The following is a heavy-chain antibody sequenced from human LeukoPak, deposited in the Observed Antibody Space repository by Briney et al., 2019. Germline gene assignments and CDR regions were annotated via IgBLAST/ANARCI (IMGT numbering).Heavy chain of an antibody. CDR1: GFTFSSYW. D-gene: IGHD6-19*01. CDR2: IKQDGSEK. J-gene: IGHJ5*02. V-gene: IGHV3-7*01. CDR3: ARQWLAGGEWFDP. Sequence: PGGSLRLSCAASGFTFSSYWMSWVRQAPGKGLEWVANIKQDGSEKYYVDSVKGRFTISRDNAKNSLYLQMNSLRAGDTAVYYCARQWLAGGEWFDPWGQGTLVTVSS.